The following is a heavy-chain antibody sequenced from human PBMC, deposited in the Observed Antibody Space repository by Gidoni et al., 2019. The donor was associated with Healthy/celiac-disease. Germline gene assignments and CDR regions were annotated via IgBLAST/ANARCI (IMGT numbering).Heavy chain of an antibody. V-gene: IGHV4-59*01. J-gene: IGHJ4*02. D-gene: IGHD3-22*01. CDR2: IYYSGST. CDR1: GGSISSYY. CDR3: AGLPYYYDSSGYPY. Sequence: QVQLQESGPGLVKPSETLSLTCTVSGGSISSYYWRWIRQPPGKGLEWIGYIYYSGSTNYNPSLKSRVTISVDTSKNQFSLKLSSVTAADTAVYYCAGLPYYYDSSGYPYWGQGTLVTVSS.